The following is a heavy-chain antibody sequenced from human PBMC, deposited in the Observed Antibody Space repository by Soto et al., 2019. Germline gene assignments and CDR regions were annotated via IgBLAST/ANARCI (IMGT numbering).Heavy chain of an antibody. CDR3: GRHLDYGVWYFEL. CDR1: GGSISSSSYY. V-gene: IGHV4-39*01. CDR2: IYYSGST. Sequence: SETLSLTCTVSGGSISSSSYYWGWIRHPPGKGLEWMGIIYYSGSTYYNPSLKSRVTISVDTSKNQFSLELSSVTAADTAVYYCGRHLDYGVWYFELWGRGTLVPSPQ. J-gene: IGHJ2*01. D-gene: IGHD4-17*01.